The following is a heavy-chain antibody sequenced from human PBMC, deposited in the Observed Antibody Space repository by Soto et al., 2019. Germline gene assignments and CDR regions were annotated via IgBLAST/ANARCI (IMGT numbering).Heavy chain of an antibody. CDR3: AKDEDPILLLWFGPFDY. CDR2: ISYDGSNK. D-gene: IGHD3-10*01. CDR1: GFTFSSYG. J-gene: IGHJ4*02. V-gene: IGHV3-30*18. Sequence: PGGSLRLSCAASGFTFSSYGMHWVRQAPGKGLEWVAVISYDGSNKYYADSVKGRFTISRDNSKNTLYLQMNSLRAEDTAVYYCAKDEDPILLLWFGPFDYWGQGT.